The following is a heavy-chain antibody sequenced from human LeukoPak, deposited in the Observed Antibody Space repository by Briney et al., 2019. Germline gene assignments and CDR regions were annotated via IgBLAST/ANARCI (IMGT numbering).Heavy chain of an antibody. CDR1: GGSIRRYY. J-gene: IGHJ4*02. D-gene: IGHD6-13*01. Sequence: PSETLSLTCTVSGGSIRRYYWSWVRQAPGKGLEWVSAISGSGGSTYYADSVKGRFTISRDNSKNTLYLQMNSLRAEDTAVYYCAKDAPGGIAAAGYFDYWGQGTLVTVSS. CDR3: AKDAPGGIAAAGYFDY. V-gene: IGHV3-23*01. CDR2: ISGSGGST.